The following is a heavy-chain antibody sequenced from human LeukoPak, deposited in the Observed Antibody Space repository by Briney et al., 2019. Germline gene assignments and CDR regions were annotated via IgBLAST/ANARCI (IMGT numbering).Heavy chain of an antibody. Sequence: PGGSLRLSCAASGFTFSSNGMCWVRQAPGKGLEWVSLISGTGGTTYYADSVKGRLTISRDNSKNTLYLQMNSLRVEDTAVYYCAKDAHSGSYFDYWGQGILVTVSS. D-gene: IGHD1-26*01. V-gene: IGHV3-23*01. CDR3: AKDAHSGSYFDY. J-gene: IGHJ4*01. CDR1: GFTFSSNG. CDR2: ISGTGGTT.